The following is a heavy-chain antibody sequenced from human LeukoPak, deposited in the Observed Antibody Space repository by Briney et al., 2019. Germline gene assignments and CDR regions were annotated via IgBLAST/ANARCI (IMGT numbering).Heavy chain of an antibody. J-gene: IGHJ3*02. V-gene: IGHV3-7*03. CDR3: ARALNYGGPAFDI. D-gene: IGHD4-23*01. Sequence: GGSLRLSCAASGFTFSSYWMSWVRQAPGKGLEWVANIKQDGSEKYYVDSVKGRFTISRDNAKNTLYLQMNSLRAEDTAVYYCARALNYGGPAFDIWGQGTMVTVSS. CDR1: GFTFSSYW. CDR2: IKQDGSEK.